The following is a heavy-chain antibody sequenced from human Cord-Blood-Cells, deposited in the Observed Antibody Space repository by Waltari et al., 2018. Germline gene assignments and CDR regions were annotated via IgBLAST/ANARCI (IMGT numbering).Heavy chain of an antibody. J-gene: IGHJ4*02. V-gene: IGHV4-34*01. CDR3: ARGLRGDRDIVATIDY. Sequence: QVQLQQWGAGLLKPSETLSLTCALYGGSFCGYYWSWIRQPPGRGLEWIGEINQSGSTNDTPSRKRRFTISVDTSKNQFSLKLSSVTAADTAVYDCARGLRGDRDIVATIDYWGQGTLVTVSS. CDR1: GGSFCGYY. D-gene: IGHD5-12*01. CDR2: INQSGST.